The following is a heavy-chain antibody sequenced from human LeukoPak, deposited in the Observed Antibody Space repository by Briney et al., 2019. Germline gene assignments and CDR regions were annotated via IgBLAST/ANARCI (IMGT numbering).Heavy chain of an antibody. Sequence: NTSETLSLTCTVSGGSISSYYWSWIRQPPGKGLEWIGYIYYSGSTNYNPSLKSRVTISVDTSKNQFSLKLSSVTAADTAVYYCARVRLDTGWFDPWGQGTLVTVSS. CDR1: GGSISSYY. J-gene: IGHJ5*02. CDR3: ARVRLDTGWFDP. D-gene: IGHD3-10*01. CDR2: IYYSGST. V-gene: IGHV4-59*08.